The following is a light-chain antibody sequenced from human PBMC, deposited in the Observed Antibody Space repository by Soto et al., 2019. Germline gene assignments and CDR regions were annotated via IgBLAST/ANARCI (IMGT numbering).Light chain of an antibody. V-gene: IGLV2-14*01. CDR2: DVS. Sequence: QSALTQPASVSGSPGQSITISCTGTSSDVGGYNYVSWYQQHPGKAPKLMIYDVSNRPSGVSIGFSGSKSGNTASLTISGLQAEDEADYYCSSYTSSSTLVFGGGTQLTVL. CDR3: SSYTSSSTLV. CDR1: SSDVGGYNY. J-gene: IGLJ7*01.